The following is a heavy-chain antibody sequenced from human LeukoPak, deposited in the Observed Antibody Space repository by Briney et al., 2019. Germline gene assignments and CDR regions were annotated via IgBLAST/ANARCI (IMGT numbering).Heavy chain of an antibody. V-gene: IGHV1-46*01. CDR2: INPSGGST. Sequence: ASVKVSCKASGYTFTSYYMHWVRQAPGQGLEWMGIINPSGGSTSYAQKFQGRVTMTRDMSTSTVYMELSSLRSEDTAVYYCARGHRPYNSACLFDSWGQGTLVTVSS. CDR1: GYTFTSYY. D-gene: IGHD6-25*01. CDR3: ARGHRPYNSACLFDS. J-gene: IGHJ4*02.